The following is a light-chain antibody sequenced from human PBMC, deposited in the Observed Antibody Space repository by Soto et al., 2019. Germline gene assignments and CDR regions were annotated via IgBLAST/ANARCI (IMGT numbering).Light chain of an antibody. CDR3: SSYTSSNTPYV. CDR2: EVT. Sequence: QSALTQPASVSGPPGQSITISCTGSSSDVGAYHFVSWYQHHPGKAPKLILYEVTARPSGVSSRFSGSKSGNTASLTISGLQADDEANYYCSSYTSSNTPYVFGTGTKV. J-gene: IGLJ1*01. V-gene: IGLV2-14*01. CDR1: SSDVGAYHF.